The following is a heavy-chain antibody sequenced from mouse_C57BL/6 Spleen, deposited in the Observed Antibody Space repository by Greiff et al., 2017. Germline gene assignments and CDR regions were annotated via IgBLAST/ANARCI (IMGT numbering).Heavy chain of an antibody. J-gene: IGHJ4*01. Sequence: EVQLQESGGDLVKPGGSLKLSCAASGFTFSSYGMSWVRQTPDKRLEWVATISSGGSYTYYPDSVKGRFTISRDNAKNTLYLQMSSLKSEDTAMYYGARPDGYYDAMDYWGQGTSVTVSS. CDR2: ISSGGSYT. CDR1: GFTFSSYG. V-gene: IGHV5-6*01. D-gene: IGHD2-3*01. CDR3: ARPDGYYDAMDY.